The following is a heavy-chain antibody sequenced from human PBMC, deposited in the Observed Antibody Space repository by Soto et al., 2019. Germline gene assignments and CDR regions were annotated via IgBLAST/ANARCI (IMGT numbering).Heavy chain of an antibody. D-gene: IGHD2-15*01. V-gene: IGHV3-30*18. CDR1: GFTFSSYG. J-gene: IGHJ6*02. Sequence: QVQLVESGGGVVQPGRSLRLSCAASGFTFSSYGMHWVRQAPGKGLEWVAAISYDGSNKYYADSVRGRFTISRDNSKNTXXRQMNSLRAEDTAVYYCVNVGPYGGNSDSRYGMDVWGQGTTVTVSS. CDR3: VNVGPYGGNSDSRYGMDV. CDR2: ISYDGSNK.